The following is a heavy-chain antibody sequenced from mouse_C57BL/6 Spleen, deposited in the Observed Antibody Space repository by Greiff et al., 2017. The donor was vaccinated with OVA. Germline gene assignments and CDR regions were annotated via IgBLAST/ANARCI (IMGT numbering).Heavy chain of an antibody. Sequence: QVQLKQPGAELVKPGASVKLSCKASGYTFTSYWMQWVKQRPGQGLEWIGEIDPSDSYTNYNQKFKGKATLTVDTSSSTAYMQLSSLTSEDSAVYYCALVQLRLPWFAYWGQGTLVTVSA. CDR2: IDPSDSYT. J-gene: IGHJ3*01. D-gene: IGHD3-2*02. V-gene: IGHV1-50*01. CDR1: GYTFTSYW. CDR3: ALVQLRLPWFAY.